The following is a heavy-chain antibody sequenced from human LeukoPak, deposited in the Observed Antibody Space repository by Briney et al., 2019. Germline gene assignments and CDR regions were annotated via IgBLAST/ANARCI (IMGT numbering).Heavy chain of an antibody. CDR3: ARDRAALTYYDFWSGYYLFDY. D-gene: IGHD3-3*01. J-gene: IGHJ4*02. CDR2: IYTSGST. CDR1: GGSISSYY. V-gene: IGHV4-4*07. Sequence: SETLSLTCTVSGGSISSYYWSWIRQPAGKGLEWIGRIYTSGSTNYNPSLKSRVTMSVDTSKNQFPLKLSSVTAADTAVYYCARDRAALTYYDFWSGYYLFDYWGQGTLVTVSS.